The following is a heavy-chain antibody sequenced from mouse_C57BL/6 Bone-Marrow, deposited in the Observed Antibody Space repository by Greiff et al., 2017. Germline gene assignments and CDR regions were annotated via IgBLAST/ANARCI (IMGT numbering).Heavy chain of an antibody. J-gene: IGHJ3*01. CDR2: LNPGSGGT. CDR3: ARCYYGSSYPFAY. D-gene: IGHD1-1*01. Sequence: QVQLKESGAELVRPGTSVKVSCKASGYAFTNYLIEWVKQRPGQGLEWIGVLNPGSGGTNYNEKFKGKATLTADKSSSTAYMQLSSLTSEDSAVYFCARCYYGSSYPFAYWGQGTLVTVSA. V-gene: IGHV1-54*01. CDR1: GYAFTNYL.